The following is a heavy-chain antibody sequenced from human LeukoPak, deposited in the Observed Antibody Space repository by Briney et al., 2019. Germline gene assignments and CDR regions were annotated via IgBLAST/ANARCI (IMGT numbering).Heavy chain of an antibody. J-gene: IGHJ5*02. Sequence: GGSLRLSCAASGFNFSSYAMHWVRQAPGKGLEWVAVISYDGSNKYYADSVKGRFTISRDNSKNTLYLQMNSLRAEDTAVYYCASGGDSSWGQGTLVTVSS. CDR2: ISYDGSNK. CDR3: ASGGDSS. V-gene: IGHV3-30-3*01. CDR1: GFNFSSYA. D-gene: IGHD5-18*01.